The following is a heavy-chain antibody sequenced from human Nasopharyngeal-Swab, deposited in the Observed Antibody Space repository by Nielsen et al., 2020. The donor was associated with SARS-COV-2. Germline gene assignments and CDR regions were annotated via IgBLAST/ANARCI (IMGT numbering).Heavy chain of an antibody. CDR2: ISYDGSNK. J-gene: IGHJ4*02. V-gene: IGHV3-30-3*01. CDR3: ARDPDYGDFPGIDY. Sequence: GESLKISCAASGFTVTYNYMSWVRQAPGKGLEWVAVISYDGSNKYYADSVKGRFTISRDNSKNTLYLQMNSLRAEDTAVYYCARDPDYGDFPGIDYWGQGTLVTVSS. CDR1: GFTVTYNY. D-gene: IGHD4-17*01.